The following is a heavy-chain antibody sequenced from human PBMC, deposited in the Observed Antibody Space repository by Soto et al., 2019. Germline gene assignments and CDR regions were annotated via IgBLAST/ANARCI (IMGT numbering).Heavy chain of an antibody. Sequence: QVQLVQSGAEVKKPGASVKVSCKASGYTFTSYAMHWVRQAPGQRLEWMGWINAGNGNTKYSQKFQGRVTITRDTAASTAYMELSSLRSEDTAVYYCASGVDICTVSPPGGSYSYMDVWGKGNTVTVSS. V-gene: IGHV1-3*01. CDR3: ASGVDICTVSPPGGSYSYMDV. CDR2: INAGNGNT. J-gene: IGHJ6*03. D-gene: IGHD3-9*01. CDR1: GYTFTSYA.